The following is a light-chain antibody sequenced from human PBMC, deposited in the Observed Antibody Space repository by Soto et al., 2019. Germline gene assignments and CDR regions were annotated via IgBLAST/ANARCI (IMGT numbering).Light chain of an antibody. V-gene: IGLV1-44*01. CDR3: AAWDDSLNGFYV. CDR2: SNN. CDR1: SSNIGSNT. Sequence: QSVLTQPPSASGTPGQRVTISCSGSSSNIGSNTVNWYQQLPGTAPKLLIYSNNQRPSGVPDRFSGSKSGTSASLAISGLQPEDEADYYYAAWDDSLNGFYVFGTGTKVTVL. J-gene: IGLJ1*01.